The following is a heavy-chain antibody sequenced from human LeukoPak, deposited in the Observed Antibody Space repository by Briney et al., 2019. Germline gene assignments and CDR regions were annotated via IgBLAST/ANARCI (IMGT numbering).Heavy chain of an antibody. CDR1: GFTFSLYN. CDR2: ISASETSI. J-gene: IGHJ4*02. CDR3: ARDDGFSCYSY. Sequence: GGSLRLSCAASGFTFSLYNMNWVRQAPGKGLEWVSQISASETSIKYADSVRGRFTISRDNAKNSLYLQMNSLTVEDTAVYYCARDDGFSCYSYWGQGTLVTVSS. V-gene: IGHV3-48*03. D-gene: IGHD3/OR15-3a*01.